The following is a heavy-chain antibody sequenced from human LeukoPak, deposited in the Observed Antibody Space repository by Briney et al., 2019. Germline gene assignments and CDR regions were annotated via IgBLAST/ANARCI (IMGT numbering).Heavy chain of an antibody. CDR1: GFTFSNYA. CDR3: TRCRYCSGGSRPNWFDP. CDR2: IRSKAYGGTT. V-gene: IGHV3-49*04. Sequence: GGSLRLSCVASGFTFSNYAMSWVRQAPGKGLEWVGFIRSKAYGGTTEYAASVKGRFTISRDDSKSIAYLQMNSLTTEDTAVYYCTRCRYCSGGSRPNWFDPWGQGALVTVSS. D-gene: IGHD2-15*01. J-gene: IGHJ5*02.